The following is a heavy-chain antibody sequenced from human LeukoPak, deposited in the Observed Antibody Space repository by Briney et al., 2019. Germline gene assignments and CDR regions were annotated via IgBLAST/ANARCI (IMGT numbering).Heavy chain of an antibody. D-gene: IGHD6-6*01. CDR2: INPNSGGT. CDR3: ARVSSSSISFDY. Sequence: GASVKVSCKASGYTFTGYYMHWVRQAPGRGLEWMAWINPNSGGTNYAQKFQGRVTMTRDTSISTAYMELSRLRSDDTAVYYCARVSSSSISFDYWGQGTLVTVSS. V-gene: IGHV1-2*02. CDR1: GYTFTGYY. J-gene: IGHJ4*02.